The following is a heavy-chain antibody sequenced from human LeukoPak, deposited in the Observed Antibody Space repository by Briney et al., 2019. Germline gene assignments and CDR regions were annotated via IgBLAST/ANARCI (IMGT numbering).Heavy chain of an antibody. D-gene: IGHD7-27*01. J-gene: IGHJ4*02. CDR2: IYSGGST. Sequence: GGSLRLSCAASGFTFSSYGMHWVRQAPGKGLEWVSVIYSGGSTYYADSVKGRFTISRDNSKNTLYLQMNSLRAEDTAVYYCARGGGWGSINYFDYWGQGTLVTVSS. CDR1: GFTFSSYG. V-gene: IGHV3-53*01. CDR3: ARGGGWGSINYFDY.